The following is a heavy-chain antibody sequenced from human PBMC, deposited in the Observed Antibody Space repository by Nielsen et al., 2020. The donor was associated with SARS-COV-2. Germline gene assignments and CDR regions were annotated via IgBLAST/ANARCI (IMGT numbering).Heavy chain of an antibody. CDR1: GFTFNRYM. D-gene: IGHD3-3*01. J-gene: IGHJ4*02. V-gene: IGHV3-48*04. CDR2: ISTGNSNP. CDR3: VSGILEWFSPRDY. Sequence: GESLKISCVVSGFTFNRYMMNWVRQAPGKGLEWVSYISTGNSNPHYADSVKGRFTMSRDDAKNSVFLQMDSLRGEDTAVYYCVSGILEWFSPRDYWSQGILVTVSS.